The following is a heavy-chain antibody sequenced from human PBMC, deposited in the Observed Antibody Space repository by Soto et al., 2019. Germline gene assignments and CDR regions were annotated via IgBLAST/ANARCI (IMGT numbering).Heavy chain of an antibody. D-gene: IGHD2-15*01. CDR1: GFTFSSYA. V-gene: IGHV3-23*01. J-gene: IGHJ5*02. Sequence: EVHLLESGGGLVQPGGSLRLSCAASGFTFSSYAMSWVRQAPGKGLEWVSAISGSGGSTYYADSVKGRFTISRDNSKNPLYLQMNSLRAEDTAVYYCAKDRGYCSGGSCYFSWFDPCGQGTLVTVAS. CDR3: AKDRGYCSGGSCYFSWFDP. CDR2: ISGSGGST.